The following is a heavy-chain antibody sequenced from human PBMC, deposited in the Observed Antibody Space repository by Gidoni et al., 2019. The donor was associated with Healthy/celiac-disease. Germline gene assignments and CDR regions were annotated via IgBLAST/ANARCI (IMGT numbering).Heavy chain of an antibody. J-gene: IGHJ2*01. CDR2: ISSSSSYT. CDR3: ARDMLTYGDYLEGDVISYWYFDL. V-gene: IGHV3-11*05. D-gene: IGHD4-17*01. Sequence: QVQLVESGGGLVKPGGSLRLSCAASGFTFRAYYMSWIRQAPGKGLEWVSYISSSSSYTNYADSVKGRFTISRDNAKNSLYLQMNSLRAEDTAVYYCARDMLTYGDYLEGDVISYWYFDLWGRGTLVTVSS. CDR1: GFTFRAYY.